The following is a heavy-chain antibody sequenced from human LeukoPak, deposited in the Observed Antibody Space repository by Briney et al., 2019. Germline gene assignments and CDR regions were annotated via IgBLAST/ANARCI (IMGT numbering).Heavy chain of an antibody. CDR1: GFTFDDYA. D-gene: IGHD5-12*01. J-gene: IGHJ3*02. CDR3: AKVGLGGYSGYDYFAFDI. CDR2: ISGDGGST. Sequence: GGSLRLSCAASGFTFDDYAMHWVRHAPGKGLEWVSLISGDGGSTYYADSVKGRFTISRDNSKNSLYLQMNSLRTEDTALYYCAKVGLGGYSGYDYFAFDIWGQGTMVTVSS. V-gene: IGHV3-43*02.